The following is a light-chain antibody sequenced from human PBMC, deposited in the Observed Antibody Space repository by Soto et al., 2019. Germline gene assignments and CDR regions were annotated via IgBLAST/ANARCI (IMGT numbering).Light chain of an antibody. CDR2: AAS. J-gene: IGKJ1*01. CDR3: QQYYSYPRT. CDR1: QGIRND. V-gene: IGKV1-17*01. Sequence: DIQMTQSPSSLSSSVGDRFTITCRASQGIRNDLGWYQQKPGKAPKRLIYAASSLQSGVPSRFSGSGSGTDFTLTISCLQSEDFATYYCQQYYSYPRTFGQGTKVDIK.